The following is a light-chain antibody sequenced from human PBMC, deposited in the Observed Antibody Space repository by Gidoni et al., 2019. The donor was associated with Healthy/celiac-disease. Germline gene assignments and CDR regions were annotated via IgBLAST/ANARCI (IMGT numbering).Light chain of an antibody. J-gene: IGLJ2*01. V-gene: IGLV3-9*01. CDR1: NIGSKH. CDR2: RDS. Sequence: SYELTQPLSVSVALGQTARITCGGNNIGSKHVHWYQQKPGQAPVLVIDRDSNRPSGIPDRFSCSNSGNTATLTISRAQAGDEAYYYCQVWDSSTRVFGGWTKLTVL. CDR3: QVWDSSTRV.